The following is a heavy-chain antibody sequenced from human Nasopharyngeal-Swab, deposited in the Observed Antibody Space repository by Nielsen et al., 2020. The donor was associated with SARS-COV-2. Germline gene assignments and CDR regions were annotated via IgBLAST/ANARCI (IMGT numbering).Heavy chain of an antibody. V-gene: IGHV3-23*01. J-gene: IGHJ5*02. D-gene: IGHD3-3*01. CDR2: ISGSGGST. Sequence: WIRPAPGKGLEWVSVISGSGGSTYYVDSEKGRFTISRDNSKNPLYLQMNSLRAEDTAVYYCAKDETYYDFWSGYFRWFDPWGQGTRVTVSS. CDR3: AKDETYYDFWSGYFRWFDP.